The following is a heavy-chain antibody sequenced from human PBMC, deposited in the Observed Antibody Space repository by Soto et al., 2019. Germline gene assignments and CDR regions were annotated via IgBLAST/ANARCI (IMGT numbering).Heavy chain of an antibody. CDR3: ARDQVAKWAPCAAMVDYYYGMDA. Sequence: GASVKVSCKASGYTFTSYGISWVRQAPGQGLEWMGWISVYDGDTNYAQNFQGRVTMTTDTSTSTAYMEMRSLRSDDTAVYYCARDQVAKWAPCAAMVDYYYGMDAWGQGTTVTVSS. J-gene: IGHJ6*02. CDR2: ISVYDGDT. CDR1: GYTFTSYG. D-gene: IGHD5-18*01. V-gene: IGHV1-18*04.